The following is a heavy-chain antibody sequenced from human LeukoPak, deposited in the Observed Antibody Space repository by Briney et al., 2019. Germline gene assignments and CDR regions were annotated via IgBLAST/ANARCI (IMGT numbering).Heavy chain of an antibody. CDR2: ISASGDSQ. J-gene: IGHJ3*02. CDR3: ARVTMIVVDAFDI. V-gene: IGHV3-23*01. D-gene: IGHD3-22*01. Sequence: GGSLRLSCAASGFTFKNYGMAWVRPVPGKGLEWVSAISASGDSQYYTDSVKGRFTISRDNSKNTLYLQMNSLRAEDTAVYYCARVTMIVVDAFDIWGQGTMVTVSS. CDR1: GFTFKNYG.